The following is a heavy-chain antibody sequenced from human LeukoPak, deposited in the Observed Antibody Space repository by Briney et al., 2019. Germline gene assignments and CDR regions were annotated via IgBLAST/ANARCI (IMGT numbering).Heavy chain of an antibody. CDR2: ISTYDGNT. Sequence: ASVKVSCKASGYTFTSYGISWVRQAPGQGLEWMGWISTYDGNTNYAQKFQGRVTMTRDTSTSTVYMELSSLRSEDTAVYYCARPYSYDAFDIWGQGTMVTVSS. J-gene: IGHJ3*02. D-gene: IGHD5-18*01. CDR1: GYTFTSYG. CDR3: ARPYSYDAFDI. V-gene: IGHV1-18*01.